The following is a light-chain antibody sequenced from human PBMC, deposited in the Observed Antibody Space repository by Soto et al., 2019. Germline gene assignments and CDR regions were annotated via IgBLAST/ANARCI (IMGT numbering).Light chain of an antibody. Sequence: IVMTQSPLSLPVTPGEPASISCRSSQSLLHSNGCNYLDWYLQRPGQSPQLLIFLGSSRASGVPDRFSGRGSGTHFTLKISRVAAEDVGIFYCMPALQTPPIFGPGTEVHIK. CDR3: MPALQTPPI. V-gene: IGKV2-28*01. CDR1: QSLLHSNGCNY. J-gene: IGKJ3*01. CDR2: LGS.